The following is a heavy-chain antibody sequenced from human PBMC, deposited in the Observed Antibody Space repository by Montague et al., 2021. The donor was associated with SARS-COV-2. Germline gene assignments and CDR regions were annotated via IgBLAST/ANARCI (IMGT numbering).Heavy chain of an antibody. CDR2: IYYTGST. CDR3: ARHITGSGNAFDI. J-gene: IGHJ3*02. V-gene: IGHV4-39*01. CDR1: GGSVSSSSYY. Sequence: SETLSLTCTVSGGSVSSSSYYWGWIRQPPGKGLEWIGSIYYTGSTYYYPPLKSRVTISVDTSKNQFSLKLSSVTAADTAVYYCARHITGSGNAFDIWGQGTMVTVSS. D-gene: IGHD3-10*01.